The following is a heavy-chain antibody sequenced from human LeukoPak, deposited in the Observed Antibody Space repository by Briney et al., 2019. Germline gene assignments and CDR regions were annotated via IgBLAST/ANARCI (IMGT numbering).Heavy chain of an antibody. Sequence: GESLKISCKGSGYSFTSYWIVWVRQMPGKGLEWMGIIYPGVSDTRYSPSFQGEVTISAEKSISTAYLHWSSLKASDTAMYYCARRYDSGWYGGAFDIWGQGTMVTVSS. CDR1: GYSFTSYW. CDR2: IYPGVSDT. J-gene: IGHJ3*02. D-gene: IGHD6-19*01. CDR3: ARRYDSGWYGGAFDI. V-gene: IGHV5-51*01.